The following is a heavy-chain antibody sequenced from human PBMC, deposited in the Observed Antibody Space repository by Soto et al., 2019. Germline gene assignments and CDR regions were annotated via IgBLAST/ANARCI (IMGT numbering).Heavy chain of an antibody. J-gene: IGHJ5*02. D-gene: IGHD4-17*01. CDR3: ARTDMTTVTYNWFDP. V-gene: IGHV1-46*03. CDR1: GYTFTSYY. CDR2: INPSGGST. Sequence: QVQLVQSGAEVKKPGASVKVSCKASGYTFTSYYMHWVRQAPGQGLEWMGIINPSGGSTSYAQKFQGRVTMTRDTSTSTVYMELSSLRSEDTAVYYCARTDMTTVTYNWFDPWGQGTLVTVSS.